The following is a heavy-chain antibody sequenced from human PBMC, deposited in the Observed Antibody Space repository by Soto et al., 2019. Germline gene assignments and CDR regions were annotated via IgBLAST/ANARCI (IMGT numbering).Heavy chain of an antibody. CDR2: IYHIGST. CDR3: ARVAYCGGDCGFDY. J-gene: IGHJ4*02. D-gene: IGHD2-21*02. Sequence: SETLSLTCTVSGGSINNYYWSWIRQPPGKGLEWIGYIYHIGSTNYNPSLRSRATISLDTSKKQFSLKLSSVTAADTAVYYCARVAYCGGDCGFDYWGKGTLVTVPS. CDR1: GGSINNYY. V-gene: IGHV4-59*12.